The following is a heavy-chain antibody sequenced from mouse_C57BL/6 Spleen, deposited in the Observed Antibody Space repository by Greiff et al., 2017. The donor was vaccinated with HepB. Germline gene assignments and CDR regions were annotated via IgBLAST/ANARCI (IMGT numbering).Heavy chain of an antibody. J-gene: IGHJ1*03. V-gene: IGHV5-17*01. CDR3: ARGPNYYGSERYFDV. Sequence: EVKLVESGGGLVKPGGSLKLSCAASGFTFSDYGMHWVRQAPEKGLEWVAYISSGSSTIYYADTVKGRFTISRDNAKNTLFLQMTSLRSEDTAMYYCARGPNYYGSERYFDVWGTGTTVTVSS. CDR1: GFTFSDYG. CDR2: ISSGSSTI. D-gene: IGHD1-1*01.